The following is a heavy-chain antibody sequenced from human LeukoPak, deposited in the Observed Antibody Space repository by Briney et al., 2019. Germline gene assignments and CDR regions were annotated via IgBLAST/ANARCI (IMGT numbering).Heavy chain of an antibody. D-gene: IGHD5-18*01. CDR2: ISSSGSTI. J-gene: IGHJ6*03. V-gene: IGHV3-48*03. CDR1: GFTFSSYE. Sequence: PGGSLRLSCAASGFTFSSYEMNWVRQAPGKGLEWVSYISSSGSTIYYADSVKGRFTISRDNAKNSLYLQMNSLRAEDTAVYYCARVLRGYSYGYYYYMDVWGKGTTVTISS. CDR3: ARVLRGYSYGYYYYMDV.